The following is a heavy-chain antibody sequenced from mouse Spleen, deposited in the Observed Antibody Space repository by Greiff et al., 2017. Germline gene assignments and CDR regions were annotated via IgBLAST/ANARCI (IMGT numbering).Heavy chain of an antibody. J-gene: IGHJ3*01. V-gene: IGHV2-6*01. CDR2: IWGGGST. CDR1: GFSLTSYG. Sequence: VQLQQSGPGLVAPSQSLSITCTVSGFSLTSYGVDWVRQSPGKGLEWLGVIWGGGSTNYNSALKSRLSISKDNSKSQVFLKMNSLQTDDTAMYYCASDKGNSWFAYWGQGTLVTVSA. CDR3: ASDKGNSWFAY.